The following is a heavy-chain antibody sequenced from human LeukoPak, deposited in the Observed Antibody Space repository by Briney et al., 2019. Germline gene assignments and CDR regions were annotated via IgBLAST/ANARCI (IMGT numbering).Heavy chain of an antibody. Sequence: SETLSVTCAVCGYSISSGYYWGWIRQSPGTGLEWIGSIYHSGGSYYNPSLKSRVTISEDTSKNQFSLKLSSMSAADTAVYYCATAVVITPFDYWGQGILVTVSS. V-gene: IGHV4-38-2*01. CDR2: IYHSGGS. CDR3: ATAVVITPFDY. CDR1: GYSISSGYY. D-gene: IGHD3-22*01. J-gene: IGHJ4*02.